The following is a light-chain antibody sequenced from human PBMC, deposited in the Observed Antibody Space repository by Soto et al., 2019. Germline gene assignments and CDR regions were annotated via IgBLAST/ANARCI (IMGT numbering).Light chain of an antibody. CDR1: RSAIGSYNY. CDR3: ISYTGSSTSYV. Sequence: QSALTQPASVSGSPGQAITISCSGTRSAIGSYNYVAWYQQFPGKTPKILIYGVSNRPSGVSSRFSGSKSGNTASLTISGLRAEDEADWYCISYTGSSTSYVFGSGTKLTVL. V-gene: IGLV2-14*01. CDR2: GVS. J-gene: IGLJ1*01.